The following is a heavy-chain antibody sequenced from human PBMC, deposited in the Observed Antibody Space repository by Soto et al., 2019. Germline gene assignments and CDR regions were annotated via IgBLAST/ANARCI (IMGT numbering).Heavy chain of an antibody. J-gene: IGHJ4*02. Sequence: PSETLSLTCTVSGGSVSSGCYYWSWIRQPPGKGLEWIGYIYYSGSTNYNPSLKSRVTISVDTSKNHFSLKLSSVTAADTAVYYCARVVGYCSGGSCPDYWGQGTLVTVSS. CDR1: GGSVSSGCYY. D-gene: IGHD2-15*01. CDR3: ARVVGYCSGGSCPDY. CDR2: IYYSGST. V-gene: IGHV4-61*03.